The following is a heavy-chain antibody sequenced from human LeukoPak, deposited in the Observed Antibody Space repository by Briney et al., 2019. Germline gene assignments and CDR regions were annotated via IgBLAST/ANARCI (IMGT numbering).Heavy chain of an antibody. CDR3: ARDCETRCNFDPPDY. D-gene: IGHD3-9*01. V-gene: IGHV3-7*01. CDR2: IKPDGGEN. J-gene: IGHJ4*02. CDR1: GFTFNNYW. Sequence: GGSLRLSCAASGFTFNNYWLSWVRQAPGKGLEWVANIKPDGGENYYVDSVKGRFTISRDNAKNSLYLQMNSLRVEDTAVYYCARDCETRCNFDPPDYWGQGTVVTVSS.